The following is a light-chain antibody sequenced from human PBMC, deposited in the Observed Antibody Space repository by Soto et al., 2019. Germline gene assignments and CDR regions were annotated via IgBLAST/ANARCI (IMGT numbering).Light chain of an antibody. V-gene: IGKV1-39*01. CDR2: SAS. CDR1: QTISRY. Sequence: DIPIRNSRPTLSASIGYRFSSTCRASQTISRYLNWYQQRPGKAPNLLIYSASSLQSGVPSRFSGSGSGTDFTLTISSLQPEDFATYYCQQSYITPVTFGHATNVDIK. CDR3: QQSYITPVT. J-gene: IGKJ1*01.